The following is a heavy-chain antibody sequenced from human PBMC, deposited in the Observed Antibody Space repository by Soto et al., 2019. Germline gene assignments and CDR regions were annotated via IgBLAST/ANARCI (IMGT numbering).Heavy chain of an antibody. CDR1: GYIFTNYY. CDR3: ARDLAAAAY. D-gene: IGHD6-13*01. V-gene: IGHV1-46*01. CDR2: INPLPTSGST. J-gene: IGHJ4*02. Sequence: QVQLVQSGAEVKKPGASVKVSCKASGYIFTNYYIHWVRQATGQGLEWMAIINPLPTSGSTNYAQEFQGRFTVTRDTSTSTVYMELNSLRSDVTAIYYCARDLAAAAYWGQGTLVTVSS.